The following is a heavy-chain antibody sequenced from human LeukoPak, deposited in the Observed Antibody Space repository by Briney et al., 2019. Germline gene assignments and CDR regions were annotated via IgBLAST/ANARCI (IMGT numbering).Heavy chain of an antibody. CDR2: IYYSGST. CDR1: TFDDYG. CDR3: AREKHGDYRFDY. Sequence: TFDDYGMSWVRQAPGKGLEWVGCIYYSGSTYYKSSLKSRVTVSLDTSKNQFSLKLSSVTAADTAVYYCAREKHGDYRFDYWGQGTLVTVSS. D-gene: IGHD4-17*01. J-gene: IGHJ4*02. V-gene: IGHV4-30-4*08.